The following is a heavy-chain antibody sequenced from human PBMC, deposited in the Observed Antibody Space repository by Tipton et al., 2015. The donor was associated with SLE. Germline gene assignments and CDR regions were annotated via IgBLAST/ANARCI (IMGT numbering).Heavy chain of an antibody. J-gene: IGHJ4*02. CDR1: GFTFSSYA. V-gene: IGHV3-30*04. Sequence: SLRLSCAASGFTFSSYAMHWVRQAPGKGLEWVAVISYDGSNKYYADSVKGRFTISRDNSKNTLYLQMNSRRAEDTAVYYCAASLLWGSDHWGQGTLVTVSS. CDR3: AASLLWGSDH. CDR2: ISYDGSNK. D-gene: IGHD7-27*01.